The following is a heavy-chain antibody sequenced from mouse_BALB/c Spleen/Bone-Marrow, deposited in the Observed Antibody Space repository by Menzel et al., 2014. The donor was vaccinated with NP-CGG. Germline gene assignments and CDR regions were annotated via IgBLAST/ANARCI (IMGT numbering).Heavy chain of an antibody. CDR3: ASTYYGNPFAY. CDR2: ISNGGGST. J-gene: IGHJ3*01. CDR1: GFTFSDYY. Sequence: EVKLVESGGGLVQPGGSLKLSCATSGFTFSDYYMYWVRQTPEKRLEWVAYISNGGGSTYYPDTVKGRFTISRDNAKNTLYLQMSRLKSEDTAKYYCASTYYGNPFAYWGQGTLVTVSA. D-gene: IGHD2-10*01. V-gene: IGHV5-12*02.